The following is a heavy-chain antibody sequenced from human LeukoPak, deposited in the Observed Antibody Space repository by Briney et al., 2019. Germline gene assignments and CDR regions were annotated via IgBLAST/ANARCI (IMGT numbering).Heavy chain of an antibody. CDR1: GGSISSHY. Sequence: SETLSLTCTVSGGSISSHYLSWIRQPPGKALEWIGYIYNSGSTNYNPSFKSRVTISVDTSKNQFSLKLTSVTAADTAVYYCARGGYSYGYDDDFEYWGQGILVTVSS. CDR3: ARGGYSYGYDDDFEY. V-gene: IGHV4-59*11. D-gene: IGHD5-18*01. CDR2: IYNSGST. J-gene: IGHJ4*02.